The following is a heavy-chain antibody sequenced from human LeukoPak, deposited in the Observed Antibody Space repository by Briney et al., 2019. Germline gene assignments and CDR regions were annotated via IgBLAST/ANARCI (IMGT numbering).Heavy chain of an antibody. CDR3: ARYGSGSYYNVADY. D-gene: IGHD3-10*01. CDR2: FDPEDGET. Sequence: ASVKVSCKVSGYTLTELSMHWVRQAPGKGLEWMGGFDPEDGETIYAQKFQGRVTMTRNTSISTAYMELSSLRSEDTAVYYCARYGSGSYYNVADYWGQGTLVTVSS. CDR1: GYTLTELS. V-gene: IGHV1-24*01. J-gene: IGHJ4*02.